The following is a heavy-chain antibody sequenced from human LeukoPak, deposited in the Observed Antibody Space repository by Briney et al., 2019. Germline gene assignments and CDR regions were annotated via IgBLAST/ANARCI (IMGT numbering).Heavy chain of an antibody. J-gene: IGHJ4*02. Sequence: PGGSLRLSCAASGFTFDDYAMNWVRQAPGKGLEWVSLISGDGASTYYADSVKGRFTISRDNSKNSLYLQMNSLRAEDTAVYYCAKDGVLLWFGEGGQGTLVTVSS. CDR3: AKDGVLLWFGE. D-gene: IGHD3-10*01. CDR1: GFTFDDYA. V-gene: IGHV3-43*02. CDR2: ISGDGAST.